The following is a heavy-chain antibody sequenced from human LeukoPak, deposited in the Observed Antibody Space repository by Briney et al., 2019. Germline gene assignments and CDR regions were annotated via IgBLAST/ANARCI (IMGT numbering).Heavy chain of an antibody. J-gene: IGHJ4*02. CDR2: IYTSGST. CDR3: ARGYVSGSYYYFDY. V-gene: IGHV4-4*07. D-gene: IGHD1-26*01. CDR1: GGSISSYY. Sequence: SETLSLTCTVSGGSISSYYWSWIRQPAGKGQEWIGRIYTSGSTNYNPSLKSRVTMSVDTSKNQFSLKLSSVTAADTAVYYCARGYVSGSYYYFDYWGQGTLVTVSS.